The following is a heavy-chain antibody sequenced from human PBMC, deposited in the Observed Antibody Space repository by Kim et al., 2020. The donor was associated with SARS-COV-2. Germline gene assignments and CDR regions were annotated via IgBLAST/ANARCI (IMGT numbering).Heavy chain of an antibody. CDR3: TTEPLHYYDSSGRGWDT. V-gene: IGHV3-15*01. CDR1: GFTFSNAW. CDR2: IKSKTDGGTT. J-gene: IGHJ4*02. D-gene: IGHD3-22*01. Sequence: GGSLRLFCAASGFTFSNAWMSWVRQAPGKGLEWVGRIKSKTDGGTTDYAAPVKGRFTISRDDSKNTLYLQMNSLKTEDTAVYYCTTEPLHYYDSSGRGWDTWGQGTLVTVSS.